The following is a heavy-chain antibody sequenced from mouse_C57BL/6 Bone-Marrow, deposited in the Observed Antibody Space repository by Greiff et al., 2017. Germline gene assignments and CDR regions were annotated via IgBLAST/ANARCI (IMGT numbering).Heavy chain of an antibody. V-gene: IGHV1-64*01. J-gene: IGHJ1*03. D-gene: IGHD2-3*01. Sequence: VQLQQPGAELVKPGASVKLSCKASGYTFTSYWMHWVKQRPGQGLEWIGMIHPNSGSTNYNEKFKSKATLTVDKSSSTAYMQLSSLTSEDSAVYYCARYGWLLLYFDVWGTGTTVTVSS. CDR2: IHPNSGST. CDR3: ARYGWLLLYFDV. CDR1: GYTFTSYW.